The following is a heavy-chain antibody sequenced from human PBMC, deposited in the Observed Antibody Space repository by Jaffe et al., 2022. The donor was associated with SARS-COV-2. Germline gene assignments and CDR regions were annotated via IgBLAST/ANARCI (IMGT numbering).Heavy chain of an antibody. CDR3: ARDRGIVVVPAAMSWAMDV. J-gene: IGHJ6*02. CDR1: GFTFSSYA. V-gene: IGHV3-30-3*01. Sequence: QVQLVESGGGVVQPGRSQRLSCAASGFTFSSYAMHWVRQAPGKGLEWVAVTSYDGSNKYYADSVKGRFTISRDNSKNTLYLQMNSLRAEDTAVYYCARDRGIVVVPAAMSWAMDVWGQGTTVTVSS. CDR2: TSYDGSNK. D-gene: IGHD2-2*01.